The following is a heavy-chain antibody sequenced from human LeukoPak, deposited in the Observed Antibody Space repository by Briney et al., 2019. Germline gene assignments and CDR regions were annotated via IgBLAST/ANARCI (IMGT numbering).Heavy chain of an antibody. D-gene: IGHD2-2*01. CDR3: ARTLVVPAAIDAFDI. Sequence: SETLSLTCTVSGYSISSGYYWGWIRQPPGKGLEWTGSIDHSGSTYYNPSLKSRITISVDTSKNQFSLKLSSVTAADTAVYYCARTLVVPAAIDAFDIWGQGTMVTVSS. J-gene: IGHJ3*02. CDR1: GYSISSGYY. V-gene: IGHV4-38-2*02. CDR2: IDHSGST.